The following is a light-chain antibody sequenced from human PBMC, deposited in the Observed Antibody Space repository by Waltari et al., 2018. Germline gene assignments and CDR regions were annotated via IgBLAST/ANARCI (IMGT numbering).Light chain of an antibody. CDR1: NSDVGGYNS. V-gene: IGLV2-8*01. CDR2: EVS. Sequence: QSALTQPPSASGSPGQSVTISCTGTNSDVGGYNSVSWYQQHPGKAPKLMIYEVSKRPSGVPDRFSGSKSGNTASLTVSGLQAEDEADYYCSSYAGSNIWVFGGGTKLTVL. CDR3: SSYAGSNIWV. J-gene: IGLJ3*02.